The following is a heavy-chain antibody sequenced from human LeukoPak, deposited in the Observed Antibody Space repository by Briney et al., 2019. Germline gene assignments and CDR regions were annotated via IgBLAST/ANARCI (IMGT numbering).Heavy chain of an antibody. V-gene: IGHV4-4*09. CDR2: IYDSGIT. J-gene: IGHJ1*01. Sequence: PSETLSLTCTVSGDSVTSGYWSWIRQPPGKGLEWIGYIYDSGITVYNPSLKSRLTISVDTSNNQFSLNLSSVTAADTAVYYCAGRGHRYSRDWGQGILVTVSS. CDR1: GDSVTSGY. CDR3: AGRGHRYSRD. D-gene: IGHD2-15*01.